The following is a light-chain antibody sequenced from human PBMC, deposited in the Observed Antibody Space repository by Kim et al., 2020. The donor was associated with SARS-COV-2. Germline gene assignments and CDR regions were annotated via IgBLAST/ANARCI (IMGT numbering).Light chain of an antibody. CDR2: LNSDGSH. V-gene: IGLV4-69*01. CDR3: QTWGAGIHVV. Sequence: SVKLTCTLSSGHSSYAIAWHQQQPEKGPRYLMKLNSDGSHTKGDGIPDRFSGSSSGAERYLTISSLQSEDEADYYCQTWGAGIHVVFGGGTQLPS. CDR1: SGHSSYA. J-gene: IGLJ2*01.